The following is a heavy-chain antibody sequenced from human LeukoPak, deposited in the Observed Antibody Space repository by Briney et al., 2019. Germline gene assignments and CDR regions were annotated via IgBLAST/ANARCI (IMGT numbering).Heavy chain of an antibody. Sequence: GGSLRLSCAASGFTFSSYAMSWVRQAPWKGLEWVSAISGSGGSTYYADSVKGRFTISRDNSKNTLYLQMNSLRAEDTAVYYCAKDALPGYSSGWYGWDAFDIWGQGTMVTVSS. CDR1: GFTFSSYA. J-gene: IGHJ3*02. CDR2: ISGSGGST. V-gene: IGHV3-23*01. D-gene: IGHD6-19*01. CDR3: AKDALPGYSSGWYGWDAFDI.